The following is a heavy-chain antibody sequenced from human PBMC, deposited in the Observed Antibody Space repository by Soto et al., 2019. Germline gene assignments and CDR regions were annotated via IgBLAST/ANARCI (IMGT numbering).Heavy chain of an antibody. CDR1: GYTLTSHG. Sequence: QVQLVQSGAEVKKPGASVKVSCKASGYTLTSHGISWVRQAPGQGLEWMGWISTYNGNTKYAQKFQERVTMTADTSTNTAHMALRSLRSDDTAMYYCARRYYDSSGPFDYWGQGTLVTVSS. V-gene: IGHV1-18*01. CDR3: ARRYYDSSGPFDY. CDR2: ISTYNGNT. J-gene: IGHJ4*02. D-gene: IGHD3-22*01.